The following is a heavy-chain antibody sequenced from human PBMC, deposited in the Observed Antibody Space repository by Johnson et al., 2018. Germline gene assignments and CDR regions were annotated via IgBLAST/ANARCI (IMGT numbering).Heavy chain of an antibody. J-gene: IGHJ1*01. CDR1: GFTFSSYW. CDR2: INSDGSST. D-gene: IGHD3-22*01. CDR3: ARDPTAYYYDSSGYPEYFQH. Sequence: EVQLVESGGGLVQPGGSLRLSCAASGFTFSSYWMHWVRQAPGQGLVWVSRINSDGSSTSYADSVKGRVTISRDNAKNTLYLQMNSLRAEDTAVYYCARDPTAYYYDSSGYPEYFQHWGQGTLVTVSS. V-gene: IGHV3-74*01.